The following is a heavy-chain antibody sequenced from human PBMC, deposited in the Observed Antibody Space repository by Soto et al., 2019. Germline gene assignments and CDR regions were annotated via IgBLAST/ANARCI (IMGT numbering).Heavy chain of an antibody. CDR1: GLTFSTYS. J-gene: IGHJ4*02. CDR3: ARDPKTSGGQHWAFNYFDS. D-gene: IGHD7-27*01. CDR2: ISSRSDI. Sequence: GGSLRLSCVGSGLTFSTYSINWVRQAPGQCLEWVSSISSRSDIYYADSVKGRFTISRDNAKNSVSLQMNSLRAEDTAVYYCARDPKTSGGQHWAFNYFDSWGQGALVTVSS. V-gene: IGHV3-21*01.